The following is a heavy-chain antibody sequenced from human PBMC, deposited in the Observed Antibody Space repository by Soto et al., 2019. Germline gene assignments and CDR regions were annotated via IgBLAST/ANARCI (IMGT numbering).Heavy chain of an antibody. CDR2: IWYDGSNK. CDR3: ARGIVLAGNGGDRFDP. D-gene: IGHD2-21*01. J-gene: IGHJ5*02. CDR1: GFSFSHYG. V-gene: IGHV3-33*01. Sequence: PGGSLRLSCTASGFSFSHYGMHWVRQAPGKGLEWVAVIWYDGSNKYYADSVKDRFTISRDNSKSTLYLQMYSLRVEDTAVYYCARGIVLAGNGGDRFDPWGQGTLVTVSS.